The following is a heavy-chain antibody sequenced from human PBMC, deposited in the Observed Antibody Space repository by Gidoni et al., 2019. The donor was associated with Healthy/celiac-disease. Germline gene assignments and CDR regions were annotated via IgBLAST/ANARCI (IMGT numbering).Heavy chain of an antibody. CDR1: GFTFSSYW. D-gene: IGHD3-10*01. Sequence: EVQLVESGGGLVQPGGSLRLSCAASGFTFSSYWMSWVRQAPGKGLEWVANIKQDGSEKYYVDSVKGRFTISRDNAKNSLYLQMNSLRAEDTAVYYCARAPNYGSGSYYNVGGMDVWGQGTTVTVSS. J-gene: IGHJ6*02. V-gene: IGHV3-7*01. CDR2: IKQDGSEK. CDR3: ARAPNYGSGSYYNVGGMDV.